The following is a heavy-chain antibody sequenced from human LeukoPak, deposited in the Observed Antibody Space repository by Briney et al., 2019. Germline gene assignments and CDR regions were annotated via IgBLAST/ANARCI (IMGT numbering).Heavy chain of an antibody. CDR1: GGSINSSSYY. CDR3: ARHPATVTTLYDY. CDR2: IYYSGST. J-gene: IGHJ4*02. V-gene: IGHV4-39*01. Sequence: NPSETLSLTCTLSGGSINSSSYYWGWIRQPPGKGLEWIGSIYYSGSTHYNPSFKSRGTISVDTSKNQFSVKLSSVTAADTAVYYCARHPATVTTLYDYWGQGTLVTVSS. D-gene: IGHD4-11*01.